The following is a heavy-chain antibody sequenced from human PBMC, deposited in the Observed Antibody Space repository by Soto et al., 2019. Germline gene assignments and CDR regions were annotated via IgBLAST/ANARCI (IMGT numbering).Heavy chain of an antibody. CDR3: ARHRHPRGTVGATSPLDP. D-gene: IGHD1-26*01. V-gene: IGHV3-53*01. J-gene: IGHJ5*02. CDR2: HYSGGST. Sequence: GGSLRLSCAISGFSVSSNYLSWVRQAPGKGLEWVSVHYSGGSTYYADSVQGRFTISGDKSNNTLYLQMRRVRAEDTAVYFCARHRHPRGTVGATSPLDPWGQGTQVTVSS. CDR1: GFSVSSNY.